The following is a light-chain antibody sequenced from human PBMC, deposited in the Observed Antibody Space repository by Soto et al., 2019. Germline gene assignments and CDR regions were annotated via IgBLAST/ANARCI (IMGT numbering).Light chain of an antibody. CDR3: QTWGTGILV. J-gene: IGLJ2*01. CDR1: SRHSSYA. CDR2: LNSDGRH. Sequence: QPVLTQSPSASASLGASVKLTCTLSSRHSSYAIAWHQQQPEKVPRYLMKLNSDGRHTKGDGIPDRFSGSSSGTERYLTISSLQSEDEADYYCQTWGTGILVFGGGTKLTVL. V-gene: IGLV4-69*01.